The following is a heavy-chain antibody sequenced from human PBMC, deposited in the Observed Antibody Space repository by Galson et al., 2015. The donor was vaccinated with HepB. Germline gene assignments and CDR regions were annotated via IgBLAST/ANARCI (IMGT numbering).Heavy chain of an antibody. D-gene: IGHD3-22*01. CDR2: ISAYNGNT. CDR1: GYTFTSYG. CDR3: ASNPYYYDSSGYPTYYYGMDV. J-gene: IGHJ6*02. V-gene: IGHV1-18*04. Sequence: SVKVSCKASGYTFTSYGISWVRQAPGQGLEWMGWISAYNGNTNYAQKLQGRVTMTTDTSTSTAYMEPRSLRSDDTAVYYCASNPYYYDSSGYPTYYYGMDVWGQGTTVTVSS.